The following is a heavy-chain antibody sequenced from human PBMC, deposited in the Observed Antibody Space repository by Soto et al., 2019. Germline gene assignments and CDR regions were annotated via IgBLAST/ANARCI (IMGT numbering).Heavy chain of an antibody. J-gene: IGHJ4*02. V-gene: IGHV4-61*01. Sequence: SDTLSLTCTVSGGSVSSGSYYWSWIRQPPGKGLEWIGYIYYSGSTNYNPSLKSRVTISVDTSKNQFSLKLSSVTAADTAVYYCARVRRVIAAAGTANFDYWGQGTLVTVSS. CDR2: IYYSGST. CDR1: GGSVSSGSYY. CDR3: ARVRRVIAAAGTANFDY. D-gene: IGHD6-13*01.